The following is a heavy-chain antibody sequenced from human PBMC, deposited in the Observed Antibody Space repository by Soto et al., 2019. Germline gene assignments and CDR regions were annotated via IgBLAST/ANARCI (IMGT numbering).Heavy chain of an antibody. D-gene: IGHD3-3*01. CDR3: AKDDNYDFWSGYGPSPEYYYYYGMDG. CDR2: ISGSGGST. J-gene: IGHJ6*02. Sequence: PGGSLRLSCAASGFTFSSYAMSWVRQAPGKGLEWVSAISGSGGSTYYADSVKGRFTISRDNSKNTLYLQMNSLRAEDTAVYYCAKDDNYDFWSGYGPSPEYYYYYGMDGWGQGTTVTVSS. CDR1: GFTFSSYA. V-gene: IGHV3-23*01.